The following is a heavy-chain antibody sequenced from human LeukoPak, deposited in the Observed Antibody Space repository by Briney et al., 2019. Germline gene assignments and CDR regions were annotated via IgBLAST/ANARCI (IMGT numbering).Heavy chain of an antibody. V-gene: IGHV4-38-2*01. Sequence: PSETLSLTCAVSGYSISSGYYWGWIRQPPGKGLEWIGSIYHSGSTYYNPSHKSRVTISVDTSKNQFSLKLSSVTAADTAVYYCARRRPSRYSSSWYDLSDAFDIWGQGTMVTVSS. CDR1: GYSISSGYY. D-gene: IGHD6-13*01. CDR3: ARRRPSRYSSSWYDLSDAFDI. CDR2: IYHSGST. J-gene: IGHJ3*02.